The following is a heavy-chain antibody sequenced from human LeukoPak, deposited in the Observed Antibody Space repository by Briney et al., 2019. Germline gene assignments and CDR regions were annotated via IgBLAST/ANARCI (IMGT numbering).Heavy chain of an antibody. CDR1: GYTFTGYY. Sequence: GASVKVSCKASGYTFTGYYMHWVRQAPGQGLEWMGWINPNSGGTNYAQKFQGRITMTRDTSISTAYMELSRLRSDDTAVYYCASRGDYYGSGSYYNVHFYYYGMDVWGQGTTVTVSS. V-gene: IGHV1-2*02. J-gene: IGHJ6*02. D-gene: IGHD3-10*01. CDR3: ASRGDYYGSGSYYNVHFYYYGMDV. CDR2: INPNSGGT.